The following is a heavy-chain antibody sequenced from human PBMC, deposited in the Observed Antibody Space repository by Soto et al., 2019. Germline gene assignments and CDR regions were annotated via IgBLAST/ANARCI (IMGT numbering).Heavy chain of an antibody. CDR1: GFTFSTFG. J-gene: IGHJ5*02. V-gene: IGHV3-30*03. CDR3: GRGLSRRILNYLDP. D-gene: IGHD2-15*01. Sequence: PGGSLRLSCAASGFTFSTFGMHWVRQIPGKGLEWVALISYDGSVTKYGDSVKGRFTISRDSSTNTLLLQMNSLRAEDTGIYYCGRGLSRRILNYLDPWGQGVLVTVSS. CDR2: ISYDGSVT.